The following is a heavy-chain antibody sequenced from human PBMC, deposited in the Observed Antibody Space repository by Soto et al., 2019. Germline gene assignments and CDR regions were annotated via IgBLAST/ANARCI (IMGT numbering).Heavy chain of an antibody. D-gene: IGHD4-17*01. J-gene: IGHJ1*01. CDR3: AKTHDYGDYDYFQH. CDR1: GYTFTSYG. CDR2: ISAYNGNT. V-gene: IGHV1-18*01. Sequence: ASVKVSCKASGYTFTSYGISWVRQAPGQGLEWMGWISAYNGNTNYAQKLQGRVTMTTDTSTSTAYMELRSLRSDDTAVYYCAKTHDYGDYDYFQHWGQGTLVTVSS.